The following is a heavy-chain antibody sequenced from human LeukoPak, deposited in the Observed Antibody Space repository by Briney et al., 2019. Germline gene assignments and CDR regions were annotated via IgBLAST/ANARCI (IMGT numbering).Heavy chain of an antibody. CDR1: GLTFINYD. CDR2: ISSSGSTT. D-gene: IGHD5-18*01. Sequence: HSGGSLRLSCAASGLTFINYDMNWVRQAPGKGLEWVSYISSSGSTTYYADSVKGRFTISRDNSRNTVYLQMNSLRAEDTAVYYCANDLGWIQLNLGRGQGTLVTVSS. J-gene: IGHJ4*02. CDR3: ANDLGWIQLNLG. V-gene: IGHV3-23*01.